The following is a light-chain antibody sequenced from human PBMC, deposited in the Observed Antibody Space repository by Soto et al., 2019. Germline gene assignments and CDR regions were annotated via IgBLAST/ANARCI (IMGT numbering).Light chain of an antibody. CDR3: QRYSDFLIS. V-gene: IGKV1-5*01. Sequence: DIQMTQSPSTLSASVGDRVTITCRASQSISRSLAWYQQKPGKAPNLLIFDASSLEGGVPSRFSGSGFGTEFTLTITNLQPADFATSYCQRYSDFLISFGPGTTVDFK. CDR1: QSISRS. J-gene: IGKJ3*01. CDR2: DAS.